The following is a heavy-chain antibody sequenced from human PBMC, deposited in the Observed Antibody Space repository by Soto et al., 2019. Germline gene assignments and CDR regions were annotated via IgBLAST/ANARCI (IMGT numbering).Heavy chain of an antibody. V-gene: IGHV4-39*01. CDR2: IYFSGST. CDR1: GGSISSSSYY. D-gene: IGHD2-15*01. Sequence: SVTLSLTFSVSGGSISSSSYYGGWIRQPPGKGLELIGIIYFSGSTYYNPSLKSRGTISVDTSKNQCCLKFSSVTATETAAYYCAVGGRGRYGGFGPWGQGILVTVA. J-gene: IGHJ5*02. CDR3: AVGGRGRYGGFGP.